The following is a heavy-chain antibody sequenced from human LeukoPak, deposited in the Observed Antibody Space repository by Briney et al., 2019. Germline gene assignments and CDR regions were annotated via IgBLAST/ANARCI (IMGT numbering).Heavy chain of an antibody. CDR1: GFTFSVYS. Sequence: GGSLRLSCEASGFTFSVYSMNWVRQAPGKGLEWVSYISSSSSTIYYADSVKGRFTISRDNAKNSLYLQMNSLRAEDTAVYYCARDSGYYYYYYMDVWGKGTTVTVSS. V-gene: IGHV3-48*01. CDR2: ISSSSSTI. CDR3: ARDSGYYYYYYMDV. J-gene: IGHJ6*03. D-gene: IGHD3-10*01.